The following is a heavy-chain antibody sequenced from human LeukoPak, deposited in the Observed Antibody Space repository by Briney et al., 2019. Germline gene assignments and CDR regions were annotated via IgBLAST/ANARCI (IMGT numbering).Heavy chain of an antibody. D-gene: IGHD6-19*01. V-gene: IGHV3-64*01. CDR3: ARVVSGWSSFDY. CDR2: ISSNGGST. J-gene: IGHJ4*02. Sequence: GGSLRLSCAASGFTFSSYAMHWVRQAPGKGLEYVSAISSNGGSTYYANSVKGRFTISRDNTKNSLYLQMNSLRAEDTAVYYCARVVSGWSSFDYWGQGTLVTVSS. CDR1: GFTFSSYA.